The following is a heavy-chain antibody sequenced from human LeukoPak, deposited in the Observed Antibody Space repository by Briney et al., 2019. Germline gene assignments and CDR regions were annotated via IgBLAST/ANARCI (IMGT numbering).Heavy chain of an antibody. J-gene: IGHJ5*02. CDR2: IYSGGST. CDR3: AKEGSSTTLGWFDP. Sequence: PGGSLRLSCAASGFTVSSNYMSWVRQAPGKELEWVSVIYSGGSTYYADSVKGRFTISRDNSKNTLYLQMNSLRAEDTAVYYCAKEGSSTTLGWFDPWGQGTLVTVSS. V-gene: IGHV3-66*01. D-gene: IGHD2-2*01. CDR1: GFTVSSNY.